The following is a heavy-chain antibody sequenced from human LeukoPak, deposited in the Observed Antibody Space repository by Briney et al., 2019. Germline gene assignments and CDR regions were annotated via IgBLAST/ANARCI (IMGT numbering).Heavy chain of an antibody. CDR1: GFTFSSYA. CDR3: ARYCSGVSCYSGYDY. CDR2: ISTNGGGT. J-gene: IGHJ4*02. D-gene: IGHD2-15*01. V-gene: IGHV3-64*02. Sequence: GGSLRLSCAASGFTFSSYAMHWVRQTPGKGLEYVSAISTNGGGTYYADSVKGRFTISRDNSKNTLYLQMGSLRAEDMAVYYCARYCSGVSCYSGYDYWGQGTLVTVSS.